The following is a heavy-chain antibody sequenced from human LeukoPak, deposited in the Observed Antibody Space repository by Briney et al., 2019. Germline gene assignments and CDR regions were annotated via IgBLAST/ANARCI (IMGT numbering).Heavy chain of an antibody. D-gene: IGHD6-13*01. V-gene: IGHV4-39*07. Sequence: SETLSLTCTVSGGSISSSSYYWGWSRQPPGKGLEWIGSIYYSGSTYYNPSLKSRVTISVDTSKNQFSMKLSSVTAADTAVYYCARIYSSSTPYYYYYYMDVWGKGTTVTVSS. CDR3: ARIYSSSTPYYYYYYMDV. J-gene: IGHJ6*03. CDR1: GGSISSSSYY. CDR2: IYYSGST.